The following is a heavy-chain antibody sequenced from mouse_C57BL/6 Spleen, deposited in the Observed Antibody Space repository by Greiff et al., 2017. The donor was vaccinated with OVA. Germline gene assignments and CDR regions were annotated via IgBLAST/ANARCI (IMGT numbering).Heavy chain of an antibody. CDR2: IHPNSGST. Sequence: QVQLQQPGAELVKPGASVKLSCKASGYTFTSYWMHWVKQRPGQGLEWIGVIHPNSGSTNYNEKFKSKATLTVDKSSSTAYMQLSSLTSEDSAVYYCARDGPYYSSYSAWFAYWGQGTLVTVSA. CDR1: GYTFTSYW. J-gene: IGHJ3*01. CDR3: ARDGPYYSSYSAWFAY. D-gene: IGHD2-5*01. V-gene: IGHV1-64*01.